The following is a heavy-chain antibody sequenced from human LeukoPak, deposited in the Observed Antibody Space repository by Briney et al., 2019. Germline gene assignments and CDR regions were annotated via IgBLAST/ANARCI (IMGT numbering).Heavy chain of an antibody. CDR2: ISYDGSNK. Sequence: GGSLRLSCAASGFTFSSYGMHWVRQAPGKGLEWVAVISYDGSNKYYADSVKGRFTISRDNSKNTLYLQMNSLRAEDTAVYYCAKSVEYSSPRDAFDIWGQGTMVTVSS. D-gene: IGHD6-6*01. J-gene: IGHJ3*02. V-gene: IGHV3-30*18. CDR3: AKSVEYSSPRDAFDI. CDR1: GFTFSSYG.